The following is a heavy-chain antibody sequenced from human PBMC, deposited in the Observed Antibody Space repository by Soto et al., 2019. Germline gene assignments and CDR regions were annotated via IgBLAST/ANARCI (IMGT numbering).Heavy chain of an antibody. D-gene: IGHD2-21*01. CDR2: IYVTGAV. J-gene: IGHJ5*02. Sequence: SETLSLTCSVSGAALNSGNYYWSWIRQVPGKGLEWIGHIYVTGAVDYNPSLRDRITISQDASERQFSLNLRLVTAADTAVYYCARLRIATNNYKWFDPWGQGTLVTVSS. CDR3: ARLRIATNNYKWFDP. V-gene: IGHV4-31*03. CDR1: GAALNSGNYY.